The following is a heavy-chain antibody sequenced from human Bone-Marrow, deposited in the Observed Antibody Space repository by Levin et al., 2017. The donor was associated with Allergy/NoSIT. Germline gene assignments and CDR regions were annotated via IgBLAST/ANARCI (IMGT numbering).Heavy chain of an antibody. CDR2: ILGDGNNK. CDR3: VRGLPSAVGGIQHFDN. J-gene: IGHJ4*02. Sequence: GGSLRLSCEASGFTFSSHVMHWVRQAPGKGLEWVSAILGDGNNKYYAASVKGRFAISRDNSRNTLSLHLTSLGIEDTALYYCVRGLPSAVGGIQHFDNWAQGAVVTVSS. D-gene: IGHD6-19*01. CDR1: GFTFSSHV. V-gene: IGHV3-30*03.